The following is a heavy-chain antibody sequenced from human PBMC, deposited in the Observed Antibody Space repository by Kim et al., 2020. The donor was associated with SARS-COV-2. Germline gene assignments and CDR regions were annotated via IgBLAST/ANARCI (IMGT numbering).Heavy chain of an antibody. CDR2: IFFDGSIK. V-gene: IGHV3-30*03. Sequence: GGSLRLSCAASGFAFSSYGMHWVRQAPGKGLEWVAGIFFDGSIKYYANSVKGRFTISRDNSKNTLYLQMNSLKPEDTAVYNCARDGDRTNWPFDYWGLGT. D-gene: IGHD1-1*01. J-gene: IGHJ4*02. CDR1: GFAFSSYG. CDR3: ARDGDRTNWPFDY.